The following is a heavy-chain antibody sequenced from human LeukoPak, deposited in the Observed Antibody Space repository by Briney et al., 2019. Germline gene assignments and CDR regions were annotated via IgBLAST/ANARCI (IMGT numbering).Heavy chain of an antibody. CDR2: ISGSGGST. CDR1: GFTFSSYA. J-gene: IGHJ4*02. V-gene: IGHV3-23*01. Sequence: GSLRLSCAASGFTFSSYAMSWVRQAPGKGLEGVSAISGSGGSTYYADSVKGRFTISRDNSKNTLYLQMNSLRAEDTAVYYCATGPSYGDYFDYWGQGTLVTVSS. D-gene: IGHD4-17*01. CDR3: ATGPSYGDYFDY.